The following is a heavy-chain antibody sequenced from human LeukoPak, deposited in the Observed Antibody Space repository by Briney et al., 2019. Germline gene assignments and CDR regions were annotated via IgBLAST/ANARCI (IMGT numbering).Heavy chain of an antibody. V-gene: IGHV1-2*02. J-gene: IGHJ5*02. CDR1: GYTFTGYY. Sequence: ASVKVSCKASGYTFTGYYMHWVRQAPGQGLEWMGWINPNSGGTNYAQKFQGRVTMTRDTSISTAYVELSRLRSDDTAVYYCAREGYCSDGSCSNWFDPWGQGTLVTVSS. D-gene: IGHD2-15*01. CDR2: INPNSGGT. CDR3: AREGYCSDGSCSNWFDP.